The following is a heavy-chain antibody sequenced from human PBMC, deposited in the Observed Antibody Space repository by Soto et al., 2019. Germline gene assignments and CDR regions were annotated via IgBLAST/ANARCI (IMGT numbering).Heavy chain of an antibody. J-gene: IGHJ4*02. Sequence: SETLSLTCAVSGGSISSNNWWSWVRQPPGKGLEWIGEIYHSGSTNYNPSLKSRVTISVDKSKNQFSLKLSSVTAADTAVYYFARGLPFYYGSGPYDYWGQGTLVTAPQ. V-gene: IGHV4-4*02. CDR3: ARGLPFYYGSGPYDY. CDR1: GGSISSNNW. D-gene: IGHD3-10*01. CDR2: IYHSGST.